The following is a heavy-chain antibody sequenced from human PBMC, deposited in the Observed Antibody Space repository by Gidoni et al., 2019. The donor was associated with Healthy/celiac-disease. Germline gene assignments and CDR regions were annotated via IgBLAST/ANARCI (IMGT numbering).Heavy chain of an antibody. Sequence: QVQLVESGGGVVQPGRSLRLSCAASGFTFSSYAMHWVRQAPGKGLEWVAVISYDGSNKYYADSVKGRFTISRDNSKNTLYLQMNSLRAEDTAVYYCAREPPDYSRDYYYGMDVWGQGTTVTVSS. CDR1: GFTFSSYA. D-gene: IGHD4-4*01. CDR3: AREPPDYSRDYYYGMDV. V-gene: IGHV3-30*01. J-gene: IGHJ6*02. CDR2: ISYDGSNK.